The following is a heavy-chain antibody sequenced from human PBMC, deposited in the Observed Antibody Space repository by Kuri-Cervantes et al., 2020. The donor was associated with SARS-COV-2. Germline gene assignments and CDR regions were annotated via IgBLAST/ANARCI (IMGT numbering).Heavy chain of an antibody. V-gene: IGHV3-30-3*01. D-gene: IGHD2-2*01. Sequence: GESLKISCEVSGFLFSASAIHWVRQAPGKGLEWVAVISYDGSNKYYADSVKGRFTISRDNSKNTLYLQMNSLRAEDTAVYYCARDEGIVVVPSGPRHRTPTDAFDIWGRDNGHRLL. J-gene: IGHJ3*02. CDR2: ISYDGSNK. CDR1: GFLFSASA. CDR3: ARDEGIVVVPSGPRHRTPTDAFDI.